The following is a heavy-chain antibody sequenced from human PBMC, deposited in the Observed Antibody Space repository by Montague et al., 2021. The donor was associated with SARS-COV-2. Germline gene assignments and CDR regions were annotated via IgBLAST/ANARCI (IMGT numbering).Heavy chain of an antibody. CDR3: VRRPYSGYANCAL. CDR2: ILPADSAA. CDR1: GYTFSAYW. J-gene: IGHJ4*02. V-gene: IGHV5-51*01. D-gene: IGHD5-12*01. Sequence: QSGAEVKKPGESLKISCEGSGYTFSAYWIAWVRQLPGRGLEWMGIILPADSAASYSPSFQGQVTFSVDKSMNTAYLQWDKLKASDSAMYYCVRRPYSGYANCALWGQGTLVTVSS.